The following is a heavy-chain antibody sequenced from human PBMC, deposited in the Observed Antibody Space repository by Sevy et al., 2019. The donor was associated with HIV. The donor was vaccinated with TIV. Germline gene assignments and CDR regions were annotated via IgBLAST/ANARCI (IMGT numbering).Heavy chain of an antibody. J-gene: IGHJ4*02. D-gene: IGHD3-3*02. CDR2: IKQDGSEK. V-gene: IGHV3-7*01. CDR1: GFTFSSYW. Sequence: GGSLRLSCAASGFTFSSYWMSCVRQAPGKGLEWVANIKQDGSEKYYVDSVKGRFTISIDNAKNSLYLQMNSLRAEDTAVYYCARGRIFGVVIYYFDYWGQGTLVTVSS. CDR3: ARGRIFGVVIYYFDY.